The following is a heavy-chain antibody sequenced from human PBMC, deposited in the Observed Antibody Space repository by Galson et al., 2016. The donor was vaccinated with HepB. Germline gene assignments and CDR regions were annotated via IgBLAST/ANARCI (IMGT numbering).Heavy chain of an antibody. Sequence: SLRLSCAASGFTFSETYMTWIRQAPGKGLEWISYITSSGGLPYYADSMEGRFTIPRDNAKNSVYLQINSLRAEDTAVYYCASRGFYGSLDNWGQGTLVTVSS. CDR1: GFTFSETY. CDR3: ASRGFYGSLDN. V-gene: IGHV3-11*01. CDR2: ITSSGGLP. D-gene: IGHD6-25*01. J-gene: IGHJ4*02.